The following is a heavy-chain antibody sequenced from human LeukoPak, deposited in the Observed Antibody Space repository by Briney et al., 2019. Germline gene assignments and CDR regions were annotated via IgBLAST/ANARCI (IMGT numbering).Heavy chain of an antibody. CDR1: GFTFSSYA. CDR2: ISVRGGST. CDR3: AKSSGGYLGVFDY. V-gene: IGHV3-23*01. J-gene: IGHJ4*02. Sequence: PGGSLRLSCAASGFTFSSYAMSWVRQAPGKGLEWVSGISVRGGSTYYADSVKGRFTISRDSSKNTLYLQMNSLRAEDTAVYYCAKSSGGYLGVFDYWGQGTLVTVSS. D-gene: IGHD2-15*01.